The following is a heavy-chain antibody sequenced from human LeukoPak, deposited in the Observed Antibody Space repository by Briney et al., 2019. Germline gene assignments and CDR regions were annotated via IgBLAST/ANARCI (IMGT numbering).Heavy chain of an antibody. CDR1: GFTFSSYS. CDR3: ARGHVVVVAATDY. V-gene: IGHV3-21*01. CDR2: TSSSSSYI. Sequence: NPGGSLRLSCAASGFTFSSYSMYWVRQAPGKGLEWVSSTSSSSSYIYYADSVKGRFTISRDNAKNSLYLQMNSLRAEDTAVYYCARGHVVVVAATDYWGQGTLVTVSS. D-gene: IGHD2-15*01. J-gene: IGHJ4*02.